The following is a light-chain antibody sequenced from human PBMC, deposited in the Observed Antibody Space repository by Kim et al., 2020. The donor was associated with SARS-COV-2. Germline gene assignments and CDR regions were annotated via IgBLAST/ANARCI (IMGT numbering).Light chain of an antibody. CDR2: ENK. J-gene: IGLJ3*02. CDR1: SRNAGGYEL. CDR3: CSYAGDSAWV. V-gene: IGLV2-23*01. Sequence: GQSITISFLGTSRNAGGYELASWFQHHRGRATQLIIHENKGRPSGISDRFSGSKSGNAASLTISGRQADDEADYYCCSYAGDSAWVFGGGTQLTVL.